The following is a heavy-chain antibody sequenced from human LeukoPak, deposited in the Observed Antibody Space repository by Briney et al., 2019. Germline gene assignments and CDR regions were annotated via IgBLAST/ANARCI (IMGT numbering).Heavy chain of an antibody. D-gene: IGHD3-10*01. CDR2: IYYSGST. J-gene: IGHJ4*02. V-gene: IGHV4-39*01. Sequence: SETLSLTCTVSGGSISSSSYYWGWIRQPPGKGLEWIGSIYYSGSTYYNPSLKSRVTISVDTSKNQFSLKLSSVTAADTAVYYCARFYYGSGSYYEGGPYWGQGTLVTVSS. CDR3: ARFYYGSGSYYEGGPY. CDR1: GGSISSSSYY.